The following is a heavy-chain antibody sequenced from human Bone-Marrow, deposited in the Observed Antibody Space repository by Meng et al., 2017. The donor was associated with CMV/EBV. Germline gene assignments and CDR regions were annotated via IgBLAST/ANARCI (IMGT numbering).Heavy chain of an antibody. CDR3: ARDMGSSGYYGNNWFDP. CDR2: IYYSGST. CDR1: GGSISSGDYY. D-gene: IGHD3-22*01. V-gene: IGHV4-30-4*08. Sequence: QVQESGPGLVTPSQTLSLTCTVSGGSISSGDYYWSWIRQPPGKGLEWIGYIYYSGSTYYNPSLKSRVTISVDTSKNQFSLKLSSVTAADTAVYYCARDMGSSGYYGNNWFDPWGQGTLVTVSS. J-gene: IGHJ5*02.